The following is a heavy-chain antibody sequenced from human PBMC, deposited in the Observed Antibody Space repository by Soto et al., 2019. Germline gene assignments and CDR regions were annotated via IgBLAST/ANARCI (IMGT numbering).Heavy chain of an antibody. J-gene: IGHJ6*02. V-gene: IGHV4-4*02. Sequence: NPSETLSLTCAVSGGSISSSNWWSWVRQPPGKGLEWIGEIYHSGSTNYNPSLKSRVTISVDKSKNQFSLKLSSVTAADTAVYYCARVRRTAVAGPTGMDVWGQGTTVTVSS. CDR2: IYHSGST. CDR1: GGSISSSNW. D-gene: IGHD6-19*01. CDR3: ARVRRTAVAGPTGMDV.